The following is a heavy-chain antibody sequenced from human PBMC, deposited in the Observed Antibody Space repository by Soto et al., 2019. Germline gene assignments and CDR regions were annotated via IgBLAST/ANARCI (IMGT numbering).Heavy chain of an antibody. CDR2: IDPSDSST. CDR1: GYIFSTYW. J-gene: IGHJ6*02. V-gene: IGHV5-10-1*01. CDR3: ARQETDYYYYYGMDV. Sequence: ESLKISCKGSGYIFSTYWIDCVLQRPGKVLEWMGRIDPSDSSTKYSPSFQGHVTISADNSITTAYLQWSSLKASDTAMYYCARQETDYYYYYGMDVWGQGTTVTVSS.